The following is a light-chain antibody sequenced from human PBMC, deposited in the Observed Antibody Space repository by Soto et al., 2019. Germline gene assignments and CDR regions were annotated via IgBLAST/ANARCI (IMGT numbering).Light chain of an antibody. CDR1: QGISSA. Sequence: AIQLTQSPSSLSASVGDRVTITCRASQGISSALVWFQQKPGKAPKLLIYDASSLESGVPSRFSGSGSGTDFTLTISSLQPEDFATYYCQQFHNYPLTFGGGTKVEIK. CDR3: QQFHNYPLT. J-gene: IGKJ4*01. CDR2: DAS. V-gene: IGKV1D-13*01.